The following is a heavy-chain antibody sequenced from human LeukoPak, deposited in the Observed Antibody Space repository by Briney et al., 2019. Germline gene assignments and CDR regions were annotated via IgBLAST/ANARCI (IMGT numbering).Heavy chain of an antibody. Sequence: SETLSLTCTVSGGSISSSSYYWGWIRQPPGKGLEWIGSIYYSGSTYYNPSLKSRVTISVDTSKNQFSLKLSSVTAADTAVYYCARFTHYGYYFDYWGQGTLVTVSS. CDR1: GGSISSSSYY. D-gene: IGHD3-10*01. V-gene: IGHV4-39*01. CDR3: ARFTHYGYYFDY. CDR2: IYYSGST. J-gene: IGHJ4*02.